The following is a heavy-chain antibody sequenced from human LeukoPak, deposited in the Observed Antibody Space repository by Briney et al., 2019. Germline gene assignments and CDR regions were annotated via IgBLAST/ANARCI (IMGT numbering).Heavy chain of an antibody. CDR3: AKDHESDGYPCLDH. Sequence: GGSLRLSCAASGFTFSRLAMTWVRQAPGKGLEWVSTISASGPYYADAVRGRFTISRDNSRNTLSLQMDSLRAEDTAVYYCAKDHESDGYPCLDHWALGTLVTVSS. CDR2: ISASGP. V-gene: IGHV3-23*01. D-gene: IGHD3-22*01. J-gene: IGHJ4*02. CDR1: GFTFSRLA.